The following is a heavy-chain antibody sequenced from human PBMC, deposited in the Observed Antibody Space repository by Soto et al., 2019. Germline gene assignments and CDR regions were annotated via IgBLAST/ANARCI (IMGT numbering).Heavy chain of an antibody. D-gene: IGHD3-22*01. J-gene: IGHJ3*02. CDR1: GGTFSTYA. CDR3: ARGQYYYDSSGQPVIGPHRGGAFDI. V-gene: IGHV1-2*04. CDR2: INPNSGGT. Sequence: ASVKVSCKASGGTFSTYAFSWVRQAPGQGLEWMGWINPNSGGTNYAQKFQGWVTMTRDMSISTAYMELSRLRSDDTAVYYCARGQYYYDSSGQPVIGPHRGGAFDIWGQGTMVTVSS.